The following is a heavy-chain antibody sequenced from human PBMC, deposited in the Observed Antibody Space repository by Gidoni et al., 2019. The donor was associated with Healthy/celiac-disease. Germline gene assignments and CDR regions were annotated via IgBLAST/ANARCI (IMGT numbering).Heavy chain of an antibody. Sequence: EVPLVESGGGLVKPGGPLSLSCAASGFTFSSYSMNWVRQAPGKGLEWVSAISSSSSYIYYADSVKGRFTISRDNAKNALYLQRKSLRAEDTAVYYCARDLLYGEEAFDIWGQGTMVTVSS. CDR2: ISSSSSYI. V-gene: IGHV3-21*01. J-gene: IGHJ3*02. D-gene: IGHD4-17*01. CDR1: GFTFSSYS. CDR3: ARDLLYGEEAFDI.